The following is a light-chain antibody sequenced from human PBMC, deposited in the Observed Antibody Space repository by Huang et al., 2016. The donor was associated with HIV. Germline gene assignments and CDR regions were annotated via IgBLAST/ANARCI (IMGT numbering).Light chain of an antibody. V-gene: IGKV3-15*01. CDR2: GAS. CDR3: QQYHIWPRLT. Sequence: EIVMTQSPATLSVPPGERATLSCRASQNVNRNLAWYQQKPGQAPRRLIHGASTRATGIPDRFSGRGAGTEFTLTISSLQSEDFAIYHCQQYHIWPRLTFGGGTKLEIK. CDR1: QNVNRN. J-gene: IGKJ4*01.